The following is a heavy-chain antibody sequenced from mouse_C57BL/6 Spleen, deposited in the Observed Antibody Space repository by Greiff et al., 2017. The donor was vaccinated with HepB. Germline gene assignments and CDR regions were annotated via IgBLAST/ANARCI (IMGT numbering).Heavy chain of an antibody. CDR2: IWSGGST. CDR3: ARKSYGSTDYAMDY. D-gene: IGHD1-1*01. CDR1: GFSLTSYG. Sequence: QVQLQQSGPGLVQPSQSLSITCTVSGFSLTSYGVHWVRQSPGKGLEWLGVIWSGGSTDYNAAFISRLSISKDNYKGQVFFKMNSLQADDTAIYCCARKSYGSTDYAMDYWGQGTSVTVSS. J-gene: IGHJ4*01. V-gene: IGHV2-2*01.